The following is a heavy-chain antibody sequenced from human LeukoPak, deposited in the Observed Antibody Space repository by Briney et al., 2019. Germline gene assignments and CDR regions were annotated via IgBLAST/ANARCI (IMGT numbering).Heavy chain of an antibody. CDR2: IYYSGST. J-gene: IGHJ4*02. D-gene: IGHD4-17*01. CDR3: ASPHLRGPDY. V-gene: IGHV4-39*07. CDR1: GGSISSSSYY. Sequence: PSETLSFTCTVSGGSISSSSYYWGWIRQPPGKGLEWIGSIYYSGSTYYNPSLKSRVTISVDTSKNQFSLKLSSVTAADTAVYYCASPHLRGPDYWGQGTLVTVSS.